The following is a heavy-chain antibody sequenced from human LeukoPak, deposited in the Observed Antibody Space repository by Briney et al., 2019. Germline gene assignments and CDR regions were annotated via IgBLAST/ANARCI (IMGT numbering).Heavy chain of an antibody. V-gene: IGHV3-72*01. D-gene: IGHD3-10*01. CDR2: IRNKVNSHTT. Sequence: GGSLRLSCAASGFTFSDHYMDWVRQAPGKGLEWVGRIRNKVNSHTTEYSASVKGRFTISRDDSTNSVYLQMNSLKTEDTAVYYCVAMLLGVGYWGQGTLVTVPS. CDR3: VAMLLGVGY. J-gene: IGHJ4*02. CDR1: GFTFSDHY.